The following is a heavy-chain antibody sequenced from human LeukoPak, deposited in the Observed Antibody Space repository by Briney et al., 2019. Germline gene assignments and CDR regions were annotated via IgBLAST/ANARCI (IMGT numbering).Heavy chain of an antibody. V-gene: IGHV4-38-2*02. Sequence: SEILSLTCTVSGYSISSGYYWGWIRQPPGKGLEWIGSIYHSGSTYYNPSLKSRVTISVDTSKNQFSLKLSSVTAADTAVYYCARHGYSSGWYLDDFDYWGQGTLVTVSS. J-gene: IGHJ4*02. CDR2: IYHSGST. CDR3: ARHGYSSGWYLDDFDY. CDR1: GYSISSGYY. D-gene: IGHD6-19*01.